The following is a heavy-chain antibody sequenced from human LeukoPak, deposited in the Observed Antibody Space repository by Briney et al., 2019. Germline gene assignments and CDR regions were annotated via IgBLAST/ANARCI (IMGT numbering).Heavy chain of an antibody. J-gene: IGHJ4*02. D-gene: IGHD3-10*01. CDR1: GFTFSSYA. CDR3: AKRLSGSGPRNYFDY. CDR2: ISGSGGST. V-gene: IGHV3-23*01. Sequence: HPGGSLRLSCAASGFTFSSYAMGWVRQAPGKGLEWVSAISGSGGSTYYADSVKGRFTISRDNSKNTLYLQMNSLRAEDTAVYYCAKRLSGSGPRNYFDYWGQGTLVTVSS.